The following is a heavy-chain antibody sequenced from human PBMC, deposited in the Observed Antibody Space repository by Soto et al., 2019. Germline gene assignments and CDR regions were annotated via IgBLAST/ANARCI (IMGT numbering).Heavy chain of an antibody. D-gene: IGHD2-2*02. Sequence: GGSLRLSCAASGFTFSDYYMSWIRQAPGKGLEWVSYISSSSSYTNYADSVKGRFTISRDNAKDSLYLQMNSLRAEDTAVYYCARFRGYCSSTSCYKPLDYWGQGTLVTVSS. CDR2: ISSSSSYT. CDR1: GFTFSDYY. CDR3: ARFRGYCSSTSCYKPLDY. J-gene: IGHJ4*02. V-gene: IGHV3-11*06.